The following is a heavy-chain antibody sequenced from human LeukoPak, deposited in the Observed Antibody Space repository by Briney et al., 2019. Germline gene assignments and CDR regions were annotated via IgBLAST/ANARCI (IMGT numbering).Heavy chain of an antibody. J-gene: IGHJ4*02. D-gene: IGHD2-15*01. Sequence: PSETLSLTCTVSGGSISSSSYYWGWIRQPPGKGLEWIGSIYYSGSTYYNPSLKSRVTISVDTSKNQFSLKLSSVTAADTAVYYCARGLLITGSGRPMDVWGQGTLVTVSS. CDR2: IYYSGST. CDR3: ARGLLITGSGRPMDV. CDR1: GGSISSSSYY. V-gene: IGHV4-39*07.